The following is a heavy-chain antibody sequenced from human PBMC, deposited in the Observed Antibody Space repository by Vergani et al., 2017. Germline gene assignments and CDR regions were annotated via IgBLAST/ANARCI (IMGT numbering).Heavy chain of an antibody. Sequence: QVQLQQWGAGLLKPSETLSLTCAVYGGSFSGYYWSWTRQPPGKGLEWIGEINHSGSTNYNPSLKSRVTISVDTSKNQFSLKLSSVTAADTAVYYCARGRASSEYYYYYMDVWGKGTTVTVSS. V-gene: IGHV4-34*01. CDR1: GGSFSGYY. CDR3: ARGRASSEYYYYYMDV. D-gene: IGHD6-6*01. J-gene: IGHJ6*03. CDR2: INHSGST.